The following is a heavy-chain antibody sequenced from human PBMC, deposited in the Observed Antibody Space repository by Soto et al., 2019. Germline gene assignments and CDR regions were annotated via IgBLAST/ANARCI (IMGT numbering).Heavy chain of an antibody. V-gene: IGHV1-18*01. CDR1: GYTFTSYG. J-gene: IGHJ6*03. Sequence: ASVKVSCKASGYTFTSYGISWVRQAPGQGLEWMGWISAYNGDTNSAQKFQGRVTMTEDNSTSTAYMELSSLRSEDTAVYYCARVFTGLRFELSYYYMDVWGKGTTVTVSS. CDR3: ARVFTGLRFELSYYYMDV. CDR2: ISAYNGDT. D-gene: IGHD5-12*01.